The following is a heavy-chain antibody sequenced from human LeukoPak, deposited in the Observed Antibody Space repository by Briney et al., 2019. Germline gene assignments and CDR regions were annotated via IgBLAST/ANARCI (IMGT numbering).Heavy chain of an antibody. CDR2: IFYSGST. Sequence: SETLSLTCTVSGGSLSTYHWSWIRQPPGKGLEWIGNIFYSGSTNSNPSLKSRVTISVDTSKNQFSLKLTSVTAADTAVYYCARGLRSRDGYNYDYFDDWGQGTLVTVSS. V-gene: IGHV4-59*01. CDR3: ARGLRSRDGYNYDYFDD. CDR1: GGSLSTYH. J-gene: IGHJ4*02. D-gene: IGHD5-24*01.